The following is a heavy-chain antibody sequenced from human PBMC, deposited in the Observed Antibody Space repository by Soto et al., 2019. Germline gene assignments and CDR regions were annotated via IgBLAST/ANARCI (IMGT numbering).Heavy chain of an antibody. V-gene: IGHV1-18*01. CDR2: ISAYNGNT. CDR1: GYTFTSYG. CDR3: AKEKPFSGWYYFDY. J-gene: IGHJ4*02. D-gene: IGHD6-19*01. Sequence: ASVKVSCKASGYTFTSYGISWVRQAPGQGLEWMGWISAYNGNTNYAQKLQGRVTMTTDTSTSTAYMELRSLRSDDTAVYYCAKEKPFSGWYYFDYWGQGTLVTVSS.